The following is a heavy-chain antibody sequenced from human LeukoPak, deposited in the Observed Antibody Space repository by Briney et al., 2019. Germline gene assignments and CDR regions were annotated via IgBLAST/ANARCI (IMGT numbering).Heavy chain of an antibody. V-gene: IGHV3-21*04. CDR3: AREYCSSTSCSIPHDAFDI. CDR1: GFTFSSYT. CDR2: VSSSSSYI. J-gene: IGHJ3*02. Sequence: PGGSLRLSCAASGFTFSSYTMNWVRQAPGKGLEWVSSVSSSSSYIYYADSVKGRFTISRDNAKNSLYLQMNSLRAEDTAVYYCAREYCSSTSCSIPHDAFDIWGQGTMVTVSS. D-gene: IGHD2-2*01.